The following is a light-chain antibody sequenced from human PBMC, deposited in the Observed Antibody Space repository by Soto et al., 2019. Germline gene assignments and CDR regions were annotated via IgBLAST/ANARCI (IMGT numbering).Light chain of an antibody. CDR2: EVS. Sequence: QSALTQPASVSGSPGQSITISCTGTSSDIGGYNYVSWYQQHPGKAPKVMIYEVSNRPSGVSNRFSGSKSGNTASLTISGLQVEDEADYYCSSFTSSNALVVFGGGTKLTVL. V-gene: IGLV2-14*01. CDR3: SSFTSSNALVV. CDR1: SSDIGGYNY. J-gene: IGLJ2*01.